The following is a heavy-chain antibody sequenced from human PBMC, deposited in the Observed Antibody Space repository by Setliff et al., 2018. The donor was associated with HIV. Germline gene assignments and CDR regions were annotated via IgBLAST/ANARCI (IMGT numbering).Heavy chain of an antibody. CDR2: IYCSGST. CDR3: ARRSIVGVTRGFYYYGLDV. D-gene: IGHD1-26*01. V-gene: IGHV4-59*08. CDR1: VGSFSGYY. J-gene: IGHJ6*02. Sequence: SETLSLTCAVYVGSFSGYYWSWIRQPPGKGLEWIGYIYCSGSTNYNPSLKSRVTISVDTSKTQVSLRLTSVTAADTAVYYCARRSIVGVTRGFYYYGLDVWGQGTTVTVS.